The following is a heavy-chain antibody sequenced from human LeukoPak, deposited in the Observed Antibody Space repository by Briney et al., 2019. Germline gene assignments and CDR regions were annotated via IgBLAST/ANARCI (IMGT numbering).Heavy chain of an antibody. J-gene: IGHJ4*02. CDR2: ISSSSSYI. CDR1: GFTFSSYS. V-gene: IGHV3-21*01. CDR3: ARSGYCTNGVCSQKY. Sequence: PGGSLRLSCAASGFTFSSYSMNWLRQAPGRGLEWVSSISSSSSYIYYADSVKGRFTISRDNAKNSLYLQMNSLRAEATAVCDCARSGYCTNGVCSQKYGGQGTLVTVSS. D-gene: IGHD2-8*01.